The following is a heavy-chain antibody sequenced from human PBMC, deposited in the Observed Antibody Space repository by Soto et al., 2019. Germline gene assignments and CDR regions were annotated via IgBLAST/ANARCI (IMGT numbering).Heavy chain of an antibody. Sequence: GGSLRLSCAASGFTFSSYAMHWVRQAPGKGLEWVAVISYDGSNKYYADSVKGRFTISRDNSKNTLYLQMNSLRAEDTAVYYCARGAEVYCSGGSCPAPNYYYGMDVWGQGTTVTVSS. CDR3: ARGAEVYCSGGSCPAPNYYYGMDV. D-gene: IGHD2-15*01. J-gene: IGHJ6*02. V-gene: IGHV3-30-3*01. CDR1: GFTFSSYA. CDR2: ISYDGSNK.